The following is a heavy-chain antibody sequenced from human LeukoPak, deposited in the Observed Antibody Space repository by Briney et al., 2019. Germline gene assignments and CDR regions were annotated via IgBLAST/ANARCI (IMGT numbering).Heavy chain of an antibody. J-gene: IGHJ2*01. Sequence: GGSLRLSCAASGFTLRDYYMSWIRQAPGKGLEWISYMSSTGNTIYYAESVKGRFTVSRDSANNSMSLRITSLRAEDSAVYYCARSSSSFTYFDLWGRDTLVTVSS. CDR1: GFTLRDYY. CDR3: ARSSSSFTYFDL. CDR2: MSSTGNTI. V-gene: IGHV3-11*04.